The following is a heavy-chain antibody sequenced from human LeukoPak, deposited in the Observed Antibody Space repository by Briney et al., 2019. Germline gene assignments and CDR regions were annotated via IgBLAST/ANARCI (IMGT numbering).Heavy chain of an antibody. Sequence: GASVKVSCKASGFTFTRYSITWVRQAPGKGHEWMGWFSDYNGSTNYAQKYQGRVTMTTDTSTRTAYMELRSLRSDDTAVYYCARVVRSDSFDYDYYYAMDVWGQGTTVTVSS. J-gene: IGHJ6*02. V-gene: IGHV1-18*01. D-gene: IGHD2-8*01. CDR1: GFTFTRYS. CDR2: FSDYNGST. CDR3: ARVVRSDSFDYDYYYAMDV.